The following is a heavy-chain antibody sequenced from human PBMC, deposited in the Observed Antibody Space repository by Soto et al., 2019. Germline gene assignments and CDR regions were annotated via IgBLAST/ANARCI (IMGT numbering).Heavy chain of an antibody. J-gene: IGHJ6*02. V-gene: IGHV5-51*01. CDR1: GYSFTSYW. CDR3: GRHESLCVGEVLFGCCGGMDV. CDR2: IFPGDSDT. D-gene: IGHD3-10*01. Sequence: GESLKISCKGSGYSFTSYWIGWVRQMPGKGLEWMGIIFPGDSDTKYSPSFHGQVTISADKSIRTAYLQWSSLKASDSATYYCGRHESLCVGEVLFGCCGGMDVWGQGTTVTVSS.